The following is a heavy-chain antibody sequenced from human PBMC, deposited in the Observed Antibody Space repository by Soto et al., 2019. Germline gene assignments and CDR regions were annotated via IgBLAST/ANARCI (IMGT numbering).Heavy chain of an antibody. Sequence: ASVKVSCKASGYTFTSYGISWVRQAPGQGLERMGWISTYNGNTNYAQKLQGRVTMTTDTSTSTAYMELSSLRSDDTAVYYCARDLRDYYGSGSYGPSVFGYYGMDVWGQGTTVTVSS. J-gene: IGHJ6*02. D-gene: IGHD3-10*01. CDR3: ARDLRDYYGSGSYGPSVFGYYGMDV. CDR2: ISTYNGNT. CDR1: GYTFTSYG. V-gene: IGHV1-18*01.